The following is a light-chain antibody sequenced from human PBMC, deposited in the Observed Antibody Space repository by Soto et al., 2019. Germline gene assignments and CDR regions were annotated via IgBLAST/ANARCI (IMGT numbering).Light chain of an antibody. CDR1: SSDVGGYNY. Sequence: QSALTQPASVSGSPGQSITISCTGTSSDVGGYNYVSWYQQHPGKPPKLMICEVSNRPSGISYRFSGSKSGNTASLTISVLQADDEADYYCSSFTSTSSTLVFGGGTKLTVL. CDR2: EVS. CDR3: SSFTSTSSTLV. V-gene: IGLV2-14*01. J-gene: IGLJ2*01.